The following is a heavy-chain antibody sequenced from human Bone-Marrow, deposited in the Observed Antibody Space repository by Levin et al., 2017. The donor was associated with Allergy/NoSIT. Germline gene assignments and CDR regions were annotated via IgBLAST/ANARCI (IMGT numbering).Heavy chain of an antibody. CDR3: ARPGIAVAGLIWAMGY. Sequence: SCAASGFTFSSYAMHWVRQAPGKGLEWVAVISYDGSNKYYADSVKGRFTISRDNSKNTLYLQMNSLRAEDTAVYYCARPGIAVAGLIWAMGYWGQGTLVTVSS. CDR1: GFTFSSYA. D-gene: IGHD6-19*01. CDR2: ISYDGSNK. V-gene: IGHV3-30-3*01. J-gene: IGHJ4*02.